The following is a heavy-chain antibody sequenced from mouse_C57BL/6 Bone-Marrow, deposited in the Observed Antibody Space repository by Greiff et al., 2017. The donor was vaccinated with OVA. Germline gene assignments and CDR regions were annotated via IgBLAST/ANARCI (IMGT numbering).Heavy chain of an antibody. J-gene: IGHJ1*03. D-gene: IGHD1-1*01. CDR3: ARERGITTVVRYFDV. Sequence: VQLQQSGPELVKPGASVKISCKASGYAFSSSWMNWVKQRPGKGLEWRGGRERGEGDTNYNGKFKGKATLTADKSSSTAYMQLSSLTSEDSAVYFCARERGITTVVRYFDVWGTGTTVTVSS. V-gene: IGHV1-82*01. CDR2: RERGEGDT. CDR1: GYAFSSSW.